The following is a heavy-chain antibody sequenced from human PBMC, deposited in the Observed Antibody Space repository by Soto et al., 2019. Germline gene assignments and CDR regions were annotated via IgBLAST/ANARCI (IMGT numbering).Heavy chain of an antibody. D-gene: IGHD3-22*01. J-gene: IGHJ4*02. CDR2: ISSSSSYI. V-gene: IGHV3-21*01. Sequence: PGGSLRLSCAASGFTFSSYSMNWVRQAPGKGLEWVSSISSSSSYIYYADSVKGRFTISRDNAKNSLYLQMNSLRAEDTAVYYCARVGYYYESGGYYFPDYWGRGTLVTVSS. CDR1: GFTFSSYS. CDR3: ARVGYYYESGGYYFPDY.